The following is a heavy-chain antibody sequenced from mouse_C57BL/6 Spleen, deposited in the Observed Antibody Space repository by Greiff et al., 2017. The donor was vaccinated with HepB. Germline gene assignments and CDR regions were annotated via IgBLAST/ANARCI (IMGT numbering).Heavy chain of an antibody. CDR3: AREAYYSNYCAMDY. CDR1: GYTFTSYW. J-gene: IGHJ4*01. Sequence: QQSCKASGYTFTSYWMHWVKQRPGRGLEWIGRIDPNSGGTKYNEKFKSKATLTVDKPSSTAYMQLSSLTSEDSAVYYCAREAYYSNYCAMDYWGQGTSVTVSS. V-gene: IGHV1-72*01. CDR2: IDPNSGGT. D-gene: IGHD2-5*01.